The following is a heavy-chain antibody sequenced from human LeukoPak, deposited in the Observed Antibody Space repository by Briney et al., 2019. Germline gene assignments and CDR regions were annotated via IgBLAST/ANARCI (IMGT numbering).Heavy chain of an antibody. CDR1: GYTFTSYY. V-gene: IGHV1-2*02. D-gene: IGHD3-10*01. J-gene: IGHJ4*02. Sequence: ASVKVSCKASGYTFTSYYMHWVRQAPGQGLEWMGWINPNSGGTNYAQKFQGRVTMTRDTSISTAYMELSRLRSDDTAVYYCARSITMVRGGNSDYWGQGTLVTVSS. CDR2: INPNSGGT. CDR3: ARSITMVRGGNSDY.